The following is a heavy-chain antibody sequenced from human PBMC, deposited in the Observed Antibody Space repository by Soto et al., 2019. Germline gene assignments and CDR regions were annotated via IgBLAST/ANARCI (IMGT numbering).Heavy chain of an antibody. J-gene: IGHJ4*02. Sequence: GGSLRLSCAASGFTFGDYAMHWVRQAPGKGLEWVSGISWNSGSIGYADSVKGRFTISRDNAKDSLYLQMNSLRAEDTALYYCAKDKVYSSSYILDYWGQGTLVTVSS. CDR3: AKDKVYSSSYILDY. CDR2: ISWNSGSI. CDR1: GFTFGDYA. V-gene: IGHV3-9*01. D-gene: IGHD6-13*01.